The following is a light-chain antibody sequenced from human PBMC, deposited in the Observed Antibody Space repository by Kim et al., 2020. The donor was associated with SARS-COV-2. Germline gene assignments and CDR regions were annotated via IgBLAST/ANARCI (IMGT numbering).Light chain of an antibody. J-gene: IGLJ2*01. CDR2: GNS. CDR3: QSYDSSLSGVV. CDR1: SSNVGAGYD. Sequence: QSVLTQPPSVSGAPGQRVTISCTGSSSNVGAGYDVHWYQQLPGTAPKLLIYGNSNRPSGVPDRFSGSKSGTSASLAFTGLQAEDEADYYCQSYDSSLSGVVFGGGTQLTVL. V-gene: IGLV1-40*01.